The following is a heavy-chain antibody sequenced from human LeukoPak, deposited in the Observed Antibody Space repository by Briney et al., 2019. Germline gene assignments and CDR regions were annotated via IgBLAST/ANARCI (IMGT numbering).Heavy chain of an antibody. CDR3: ARDSTNYDILTPFDY. CDR1: GYTFTSYD. J-gene: IGHJ4*02. CDR2: IIPIFGTA. Sequence: GASVKVSCKASGYTFTSYDINWVRQAPGQGLEWMGGIIPIFGTANYAQKFQGRVTITADESTSTAYMELSSLRSEDTAVYYCARDSTNYDILTPFDYWGQGTLVTVSS. V-gene: IGHV1-69*13. D-gene: IGHD3-9*01.